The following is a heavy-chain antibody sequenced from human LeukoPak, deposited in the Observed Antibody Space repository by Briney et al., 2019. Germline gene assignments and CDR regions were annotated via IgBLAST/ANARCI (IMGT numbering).Heavy chain of an antibody. CDR1: GGSISSGSYY. V-gene: IGHV4-39*07. Sequence: SETLSLTCTVSGGSISSGSYYWGWIRQPPGKGLEWIGSIYYSGSTYYKPSLKSRVTISLDTSKNQFSLKLSSVTAADTAVYYCARTYSPPQWSPFDYWGQGTLVTVSS. CDR3: ARTYSPPQWSPFDY. CDR2: IYYSGST. J-gene: IGHJ4*02. D-gene: IGHD6-13*01.